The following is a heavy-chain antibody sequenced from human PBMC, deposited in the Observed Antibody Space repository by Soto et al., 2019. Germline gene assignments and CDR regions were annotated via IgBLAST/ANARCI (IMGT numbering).Heavy chain of an antibody. D-gene: IGHD3-22*01. CDR2: ISYDGSNK. CDR1: GFTFSSYG. CDR3: AKILADYYDSSGLTRPFDY. V-gene: IGHV3-30*18. Sequence: QVQLVESGGGVVQPGRSLRLSCAASGFTFSSYGRHWVRQAPGKGLEWVAVISYDGSNKYYADSVKGRFTISRDNSKNTLYLQMNSLRAEDTAVYYCAKILADYYDSSGLTRPFDYWGQGTLVTVSS. J-gene: IGHJ4*02.